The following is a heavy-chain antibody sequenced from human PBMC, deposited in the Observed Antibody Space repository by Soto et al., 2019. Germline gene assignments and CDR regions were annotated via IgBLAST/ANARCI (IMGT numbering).Heavy chain of an antibody. CDR2: FSGSGGST. J-gene: IGHJ6*02. CDR3: ARDWTGNTWPCLDV. Sequence: EVQLLESGGGLVQPGGSLRLSCAAAGFTFSNYALTWVRQSPGKGLEWVSSFSGSGGSTYYADSVRGRFTISRDNSKNTLFLQRNSMRVEETAIYYWARDWTGNTWPCLDVGGQETTVSVSS. V-gene: IGHV3-23*01. D-gene: IGHD3-3*01. CDR1: GFTFSNYA.